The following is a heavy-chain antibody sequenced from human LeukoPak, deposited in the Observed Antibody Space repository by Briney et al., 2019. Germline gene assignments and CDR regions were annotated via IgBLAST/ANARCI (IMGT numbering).Heavy chain of an antibody. D-gene: IGHD5-18*01. V-gene: IGHV3-21*01. CDR2: IGRSDTYI. CDR3: ARRASTERGHSYGLDY. CDR1: GFTFSNYN. Sequence: GGTLRLSCVVSGFTFSNYNMNWVRQAPGKGLEWVSSIGRSDTYIYYADSVTGRFTISRDNAKNSLYLQMSSLRAEDTAVYFCARRASTERGHSYGLDYWGQGALVTVSS. J-gene: IGHJ4*02.